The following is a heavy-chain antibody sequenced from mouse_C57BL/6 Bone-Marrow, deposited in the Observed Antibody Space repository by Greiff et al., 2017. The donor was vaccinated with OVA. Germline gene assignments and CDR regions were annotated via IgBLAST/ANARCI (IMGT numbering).Heavy chain of an antibody. CDR2: ISNGGGST. D-gene: IGHD3-3*01. CDR3: ARQGLGLDY. V-gene: IGHV5-12*01. J-gene: IGHJ2*01. Sequence: EVQVVESGGGLVQPGGSLKLSCAASGFTFSDYYMYWVRPTPEKRLEWVAYISNGGGSTYYPDTVKGRFTISRDNAKNTLYLQMSRLKSEDTAMYYCARQGLGLDYWGQGTTLTVSS. CDR1: GFTFSDYY.